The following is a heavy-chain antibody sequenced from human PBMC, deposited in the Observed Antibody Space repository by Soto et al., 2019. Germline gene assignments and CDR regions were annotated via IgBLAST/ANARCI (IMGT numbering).Heavy chain of an antibody. CDR2: ISAYNGNT. CDR3: ARSTIFGVVSTPPHNDY. CDR1: GYTFTSYG. Sequence: QVQLVQSGAEVKKPGASVKVSCKASGYTFTSYGISWVRQAPGQGLEWMGWISAYNGNTNYAQKLKGRVTMTTDTSTSTAYMELRSLRSDDTAVYYCARSTIFGVVSTPPHNDYWGQGTLVTVSS. D-gene: IGHD3-3*01. J-gene: IGHJ4*02. V-gene: IGHV1-18*01.